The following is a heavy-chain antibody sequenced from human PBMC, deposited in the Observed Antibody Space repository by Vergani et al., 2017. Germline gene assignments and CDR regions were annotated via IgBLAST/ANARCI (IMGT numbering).Heavy chain of an antibody. V-gene: IGHV4-31*03. J-gene: IGHJ4*02. D-gene: IGHD1-26*01. Sequence: QVQLQESGPGLVKPSQTLSLTCTVSGGSISSGGYYWSWIRQHPGKGLGWIGYIYYSGSTYYNPSLKSRVTISVDTSKNQFSLKLSSVTAADTAVYYCAREVAGIVASGFDYWGQGTLVTVSS. CDR2: IYYSGST. CDR1: GGSISSGGYY. CDR3: AREVAGIVASGFDY.